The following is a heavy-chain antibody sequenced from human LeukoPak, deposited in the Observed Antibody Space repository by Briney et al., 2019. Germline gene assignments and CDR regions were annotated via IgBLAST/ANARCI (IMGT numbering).Heavy chain of an antibody. D-gene: IGHD5-18*01. CDR3: ARESGLGYSYGPSFDY. Sequence: PGGSLRLSCAASGFTFSSYSMNWVRQAPGKGLEWVSSISSGSSYIYYADSVKGRFTISRDNAKNSLYLQMNSLRAEDTAVYYCARESGLGYSYGPSFDYWGQGTLVTVSS. V-gene: IGHV3-21*01. CDR2: ISSGSSYI. CDR1: GFTFSSYS. J-gene: IGHJ4*02.